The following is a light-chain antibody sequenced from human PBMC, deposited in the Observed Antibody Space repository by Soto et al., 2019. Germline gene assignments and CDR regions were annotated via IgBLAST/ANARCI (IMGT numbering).Light chain of an antibody. CDR1: QSVSTN. CDR3: QQSNNWPYT. V-gene: IGKV3-15*01. Sequence: EIVLTQSPGTLSVSPGERANLSCRASQSVSTNLAWFQQKPGQAPRLLIYGASTRATGIPARFSGSGSGTEFTRTSNSRQSEDVAVYYCQQSNNWPYTFGQGTKLEV. CDR2: GAS. J-gene: IGKJ2*01.